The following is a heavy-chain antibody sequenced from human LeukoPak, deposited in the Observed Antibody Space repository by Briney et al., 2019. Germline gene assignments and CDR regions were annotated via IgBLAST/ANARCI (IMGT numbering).Heavy chain of an antibody. D-gene: IGHD6-6*01. CDR2: IYYSGST. CDR3: ARGRIAARPSWFDP. J-gene: IGHJ5*02. V-gene: IGHV4-59*01. CDR1: GGSISSYY. Sequence: SETLSLTCTVSGGSISSYYWSWIRQPPGKGLEWIGYIYYSGSTNYNPSLKSRVTISVDTSKNQFFLKLSSVTAADTAVYYCARGRIAARPSWFDPWGQGTLVTVSS.